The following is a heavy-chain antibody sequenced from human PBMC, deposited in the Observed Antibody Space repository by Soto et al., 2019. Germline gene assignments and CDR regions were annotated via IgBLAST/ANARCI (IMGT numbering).Heavy chain of an antibody. J-gene: IGHJ6*02. CDR2: IHYSGST. CDR3: ARDKKQQRSPVYYYYGMDV. D-gene: IGHD6-13*01. V-gene: IGHV4-61*01. Sequence: SETLSLTCTVSGGSVSSDNYYWSWIRQPPGKGLEWIGYIHYSGSTNYNPSLKSRVTISVDTSKNQFSLKLTSVTAADTAVYYCARDKKQQRSPVYYYYGMDVWGQGTTVTVS. CDR1: GGSVSSDNYY.